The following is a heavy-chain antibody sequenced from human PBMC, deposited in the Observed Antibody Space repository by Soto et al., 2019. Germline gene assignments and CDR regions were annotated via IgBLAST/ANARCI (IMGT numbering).Heavy chain of an antibody. J-gene: IGHJ5*02. CDR3: TREKFDP. V-gene: IGHV3-74*01. Sequence: SLRLSCAASGFIFSNYWMHWVRQVPGKGLVWVARVKSDGSSTSYADSVKGRFTISRDNAKNTVYLEMNDLRADDTAVYYCTREKFDPWGQGILVTVSS. CDR1: GFIFSNYW. CDR2: VKSDGSST.